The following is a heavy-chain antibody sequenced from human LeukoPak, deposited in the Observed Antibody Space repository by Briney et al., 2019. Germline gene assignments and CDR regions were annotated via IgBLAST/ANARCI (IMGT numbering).Heavy chain of an antibody. CDR3: ARDSPYCGGDCYSPIGDY. CDR2: INHDAEMI. J-gene: IGHJ4*02. Sequence: GGSLRLSCEGSGFPFASYVMSWVRQAPGKGLEWIAYINHDAEMIFYPDFVKGRFTISRDNSKNTLYLQMNSLRAEDTAVYYCARDSPYCGGDCYSPIGDYWGQGTLVTVSS. D-gene: IGHD2-21*02. V-gene: IGHV3-48*01. CDR1: GFPFASYV.